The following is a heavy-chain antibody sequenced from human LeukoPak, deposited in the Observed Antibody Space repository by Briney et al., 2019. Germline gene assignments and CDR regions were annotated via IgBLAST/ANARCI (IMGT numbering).Heavy chain of an antibody. CDR1: GGSISSSSYY. J-gene: IGHJ5*02. V-gene: IGHV4-39*07. D-gene: IGHD6-13*01. CDR2: IYHSGST. Sequence: RSSETLSLTCTVSGGSISSSSYYWGWIRQPPGKGLEWIGSIYHSGSTYYNPSLKSRVTISVDTSKNQFSLKLNSVTAADTAVYYCARVVAAAGNNWFDPWGQGTLVTVSS. CDR3: ARVVAAAGNNWFDP.